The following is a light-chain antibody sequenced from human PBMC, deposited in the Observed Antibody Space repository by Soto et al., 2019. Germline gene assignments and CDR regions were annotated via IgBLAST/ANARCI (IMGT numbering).Light chain of an antibody. V-gene: IGKV1-27*01. CDR3: QKYDSAPRT. CDR1: QAISNY. Sequence: DIQMTQSPSSLSASVGDRVTITCRASQAISNYLAWYQQKPGKVPKLLIYSASTLQSGVPSRFSGSGSGIVFTLTISSLQPEDVATYDCQKYDSAPRTFGQGTKVEIK. J-gene: IGKJ1*01. CDR2: SAS.